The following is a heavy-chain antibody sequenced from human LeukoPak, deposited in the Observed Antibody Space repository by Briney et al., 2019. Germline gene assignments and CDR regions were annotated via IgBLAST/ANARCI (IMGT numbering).Heavy chain of an antibody. V-gene: IGHV4-59*08. CDR1: GGSISSYY. J-gene: IGHJ3*02. Sequence: ASETLSLTCTVSGGSISSYYWSWIRQPPGKGLEWIGYIYYSGSTNYNPSLKSRVTISVDTSKNQFSLKLSSVTAADTAVYYCARHSMVRGTQIWGQGTMVTVSS. D-gene: IGHD3-10*01. CDR2: IYYSGST. CDR3: ARHSMVRGTQI.